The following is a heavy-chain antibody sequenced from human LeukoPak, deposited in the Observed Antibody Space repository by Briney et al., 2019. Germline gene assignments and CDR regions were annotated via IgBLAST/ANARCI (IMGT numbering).Heavy chain of an antibody. CDR1: GSTFSSYA. CDR3: AKGATYYYDSSGSYYGDY. CDR2: ISGSGGST. D-gene: IGHD3-22*01. V-gene: IGHV3-23*01. Sequence: GGSLRLSCAASGSTFSSYAMSWVRQAPGKGLEWVSAISGSGGSTYYADSVKGRFTISRDNSKNTLYLQMNSLRAEDTAVYYCAKGATYYYDSSGSYYGDYWGQGTLVTVSS. J-gene: IGHJ4*02.